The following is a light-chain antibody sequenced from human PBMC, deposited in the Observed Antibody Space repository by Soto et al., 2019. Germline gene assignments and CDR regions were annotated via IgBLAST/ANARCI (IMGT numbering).Light chain of an antibody. CDR3: QEYSSYST. CDR2: DVS. J-gene: IGKJ4*01. CDR1: QSINNL. V-gene: IGKV1-5*01. Sequence: DVQMTQSPSTLSASVGDRVTITCRASQSINNLLAWYQQKPGKAPKFLIYDVSTLESGVPSRFSGSGSETDFTLTISSLQPDDFATYYCQEYSSYSTFGGGTKVDIK.